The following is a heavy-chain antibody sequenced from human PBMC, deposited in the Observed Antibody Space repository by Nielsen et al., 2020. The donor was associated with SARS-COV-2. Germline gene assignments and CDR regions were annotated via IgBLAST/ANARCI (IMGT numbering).Heavy chain of an antibody. CDR1: GYTFTSYA. D-gene: IGHD2-2*02. CDR2: INAGNGNT. CDR3: AREGVYCSSTSCYKGYFQH. Sequence: ASVKVSCKASGYTFTSYAMHWVRQAPGQRLEWMGWINAGNGNTKYSQKFQGRVTITRDTSASTAYMELSSLRSEGTAVYYCAREGVYCSSTSCYKGYFQHWGQGTLVTVSS. V-gene: IGHV1-3*01. J-gene: IGHJ1*01.